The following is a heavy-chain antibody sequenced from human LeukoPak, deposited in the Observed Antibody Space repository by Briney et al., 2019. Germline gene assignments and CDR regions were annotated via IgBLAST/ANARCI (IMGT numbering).Heavy chain of an antibody. CDR1: GYTFTSYY. V-gene: IGHV1-2*02. D-gene: IGHD1-1*01. Sequence: ASVKVSCKASGYTFTSYYMYWVRQSPGQGLEWMGWINPNNGGTNSAQKFQGRVTMTRDTSIGTAYMELNRLTYDDTAVYYCGRDRHWNQGNFDYWGQGTLVTVSS. CDR3: GRDRHWNQGNFDY. J-gene: IGHJ4*02. CDR2: INPNNGGT.